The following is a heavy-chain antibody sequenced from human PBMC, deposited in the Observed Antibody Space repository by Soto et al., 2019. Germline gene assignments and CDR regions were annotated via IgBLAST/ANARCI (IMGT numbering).Heavy chain of an antibody. D-gene: IGHD6-13*01. V-gene: IGHV5-10-1*01. CDR1: GYSFTSYW. Sequence: PGESLKISCKGSGYSFTSYWISWVRQGPGKGLEWMGRIDPSDSYTNYSPSFQGHVTISADKSISTAYLQWSSLKASDTAMYYCARLRSQYSSSWYGSATGMDVWGQGTTVTVSS. J-gene: IGHJ6*02. CDR3: ARLRSQYSSSWYGSATGMDV. CDR2: IDPSDSYT.